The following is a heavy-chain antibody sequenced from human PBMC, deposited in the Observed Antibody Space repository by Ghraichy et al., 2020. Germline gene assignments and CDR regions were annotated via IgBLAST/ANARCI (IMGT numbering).Heavy chain of an antibody. V-gene: IGHV3-64*02. D-gene: IGHD2-2*01. J-gene: IGHJ6*02. Sequence: LTCAASGFSFSDYAMHWVRQAPGKGLESVAIICSNGRCSYYADSVKGRFTISRDNFKNMLYLQMDSLRLEDMAVYYCVRGHTNSRKFYQLDVWGQGTMATVSS. CDR2: ICSNGRCS. CDR1: GFSFSDYA. CDR3: VRGHTNSRKFYQLDV.